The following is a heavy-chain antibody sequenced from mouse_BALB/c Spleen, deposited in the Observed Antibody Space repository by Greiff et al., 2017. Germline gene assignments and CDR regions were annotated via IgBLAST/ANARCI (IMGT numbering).Heavy chain of an antibody. CDR1: GFSLTSYG. Sequence: VKLVESGPGLVQPSQSLSITCTVSGFSLTSYGVHWVRQSPGKGLEWLGVIWSGGSTDYNAAFISRLSISKDNSKSQVFFKMNSLQANDTAIYYCARELGLRLYAMDYWGQGTSVTVSS. D-gene: IGHD3-1*01. CDR3: ARELGLRLYAMDY. CDR2: IWSGGST. J-gene: IGHJ4*01. V-gene: IGHV2-2*02.